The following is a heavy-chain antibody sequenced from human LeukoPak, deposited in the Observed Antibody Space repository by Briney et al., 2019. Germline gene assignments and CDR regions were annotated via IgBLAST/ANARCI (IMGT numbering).Heavy chain of an antibody. CDR2: IYYSGST. D-gene: IGHD3-22*01. Sequence: SETLSLTCTVSGGSISSYYWSWIRQPPGKGLEWIGYIYYSGSTNYNPSLKSRVTISVDTSKNQFSLKLSSVTAADTAVYYCARLGRGHYYDSSGPFDYWGQGTLVTVSS. CDR1: GGSISSYY. CDR3: ARLGRGHYYDSSGPFDY. V-gene: IGHV4-59*08. J-gene: IGHJ4*02.